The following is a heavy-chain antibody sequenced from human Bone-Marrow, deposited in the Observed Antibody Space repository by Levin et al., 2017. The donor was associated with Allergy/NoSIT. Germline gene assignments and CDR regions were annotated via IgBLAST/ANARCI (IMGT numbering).Heavy chain of an antibody. D-gene: IGHD3-9*01. CDR2: INHSGST. CDR1: GGSFSGYY. Sequence: PSETLSLTCAVYGGSFSGYYWSWIRQPPGKGLEWIGEINHSGSTNYNPSLKSRVTISVDTSKNQFSLKLSSVTAADTAVYYCASRHVLRYFDWFYQFDPWGQGTLVTVSS. J-gene: IGHJ5*02. CDR3: ASRHVLRYFDWFYQFDP. V-gene: IGHV4-34*01.